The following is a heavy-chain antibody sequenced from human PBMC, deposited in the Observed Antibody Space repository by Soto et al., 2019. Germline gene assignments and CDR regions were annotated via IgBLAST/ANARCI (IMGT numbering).Heavy chain of an antibody. V-gene: IGHV3-23*01. CDR3: ARGQQLARTRYGMDV. CDR2: ISGSGGST. CDR1: GFTFSSYA. J-gene: IGHJ6*02. D-gene: IGHD6-13*01. Sequence: HPGGSLRLSCAASGFTFSSYAMSWVRQAPGKGLEWVSAISGSGGSTYYADSVKGRFTISRDNSKNTLYLQMNSLRAEDTAVYYCARGQQLARTRYGMDVWGQGTTVTVSS.